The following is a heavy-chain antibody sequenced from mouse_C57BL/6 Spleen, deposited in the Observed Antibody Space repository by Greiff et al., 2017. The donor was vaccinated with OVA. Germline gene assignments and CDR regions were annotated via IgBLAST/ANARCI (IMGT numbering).Heavy chain of an antibody. Sequence: EVQLVESGPGLVKPSQSLSLTCSVTGYSITSGYYWNWIRQFPGNKLEWMGYISYDGSNNYNPSLKNRISITRDTSKNQFFLKLNSVTTEDTATYYCARSYGPSYWGQGTTLTVSS. J-gene: IGHJ2*01. V-gene: IGHV3-6*01. D-gene: IGHD1-1*02. CDR2: ISYDGSN. CDR3: ARSYGPSY. CDR1: GYSITSGYY.